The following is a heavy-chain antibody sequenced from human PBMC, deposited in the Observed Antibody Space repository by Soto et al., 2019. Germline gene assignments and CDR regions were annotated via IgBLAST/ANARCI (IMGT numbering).Heavy chain of an antibody. D-gene: IGHD6-19*01. CDR1: GFSLSSTRVA. J-gene: IGHJ4*02. Sequence: QITLKESGPTLVKPTQTLTLTCTFSGFSLSSTRVAVGWIRQPPGKALEWLALIYWDDDKRYSPFLKTRLTITKDTPKNPVFLTMHNMDPVDTATYYCAHSVVAGLGYYFDYWGQGTLVTVSS. V-gene: IGHV2-5*02. CDR3: AHSVVAGLGYYFDY. CDR2: IYWDDDK.